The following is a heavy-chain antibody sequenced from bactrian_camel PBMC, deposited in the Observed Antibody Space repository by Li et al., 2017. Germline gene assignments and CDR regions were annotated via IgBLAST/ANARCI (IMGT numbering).Heavy chain of an antibody. CDR3: AAERPSTWLADFIY. V-gene: IGHV3S55*01. D-gene: IGHD5*01. CDR1: GYGGETTC. J-gene: IGHJ6*01. CDR2: IHSDGST. Sequence: HVQLVESGGGSVQAGGSLRLSCAASGYGGETTCMGWFRQAPGHECEQVSTIHSDGSTYYAGSVKGRFSISLDNAKNTLSLQMNSLRPEDAAMYYCAAERPSTWLADFIYWGKGTQVTVS.